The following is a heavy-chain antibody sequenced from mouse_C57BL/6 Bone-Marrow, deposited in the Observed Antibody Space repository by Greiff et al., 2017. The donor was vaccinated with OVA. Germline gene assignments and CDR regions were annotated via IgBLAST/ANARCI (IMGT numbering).Heavy chain of an antibody. CDR1: EYEFPSHD. CDR3: ASLMITTGRDFDY. D-gene: IGHD2-4*01. V-gene: IGHV5-2*01. Sequence: DVMLVESGGGLVQPGESLKLSCESNEYEFPSHDMSWVRKTPEKRLELVAAINSDGGSTYYPDTMERRFIISRDNTKKTLYLQMSSLRSEDTALYYCASLMITTGRDFDYWGQGTTLTVSS. J-gene: IGHJ2*01. CDR2: INSDGGST.